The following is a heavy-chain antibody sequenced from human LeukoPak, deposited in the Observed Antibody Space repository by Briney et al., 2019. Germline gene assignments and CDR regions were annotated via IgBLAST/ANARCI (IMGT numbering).Heavy chain of an antibody. Sequence: PGGSLRLSCAASGFTFSSYAMSWVRQAPGKGLEWVSTISGSGGSIYYADSVKGRFTISRDNSENTLYLQMNSLRAEDTAVYYCGSGSYLLGSTQFDPWGQGTLVTVSS. CDR3: GSGSYLLGSTQFDP. CDR2: ISGSGGSI. V-gene: IGHV3-23*01. CDR1: GFTFSSYA. J-gene: IGHJ5*02. D-gene: IGHD3-10*01.